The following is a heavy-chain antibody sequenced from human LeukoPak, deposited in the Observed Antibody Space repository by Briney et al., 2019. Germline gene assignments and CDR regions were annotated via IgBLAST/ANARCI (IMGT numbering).Heavy chain of an antibody. CDR1: GYTFTSYA. CDR3: ARGYFDWLLDSFDY. CDR2: INTNTGNP. J-gene: IGHJ4*02. D-gene: IGHD3-9*01. V-gene: IGHV7-4-1*02. Sequence: ASVKVPCKASGYTFTSYAMNWVRQAPGQGLEWMGWINTNTGNPTYAQGFTGRFVFSLDTSVSTAYLQISSLKAEDTAVYYCARGYFDWLLDSFDYWGQGTLVTVSS.